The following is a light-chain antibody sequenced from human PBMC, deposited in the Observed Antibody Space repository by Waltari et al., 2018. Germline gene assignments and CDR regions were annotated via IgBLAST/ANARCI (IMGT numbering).Light chain of an antibody. CDR1: QSISHY. Sequence: EVVLTQSPGTLSLFPGEGATLSCRASQSISHYLAWYQQKPGQAPRLLIYHASSRATGIPDRFSGSGSGTDFSLTISRLEPEDFAVYYCQHYVNLPATFGQGTKVEI. CDR2: HAS. CDR3: QHYVNLPAT. V-gene: IGKV3-20*01. J-gene: IGKJ1*01.